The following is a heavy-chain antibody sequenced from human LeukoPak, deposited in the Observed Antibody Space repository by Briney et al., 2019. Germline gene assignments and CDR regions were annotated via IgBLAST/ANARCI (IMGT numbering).Heavy chain of an antibody. V-gene: IGHV4-34*01. D-gene: IGHD1-26*01. CDR1: GGSFSGYY. CDR3: ARDGSYSAFDI. J-gene: IGHJ3*02. CDR2: IYHSGST. Sequence: SETLSLTCAVYGGSFSGYYWSWIRQPPGKGLEWIGEIYHSGSTNYNPSLKSRVTISVDKSKNQFSLKLNSVTAADTAVYYCARDGSYSAFDIWGQGTMVTVSS.